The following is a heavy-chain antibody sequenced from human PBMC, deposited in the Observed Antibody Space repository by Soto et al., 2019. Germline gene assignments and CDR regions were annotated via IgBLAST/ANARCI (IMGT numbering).Heavy chain of an antibody. Sequence: QVQLVQSGAEVKKPGASVKVSCKASGYTFTSYDINWVRQDTGQGLEWMGWMNPNSGNTGYAQKFQGRVTMTRNTSISTAYMELSSLRSEDTAVYYCARTASDFCSGYNWFDPWGQGTLVTVSS. D-gene: IGHD3-3*01. J-gene: IGHJ5*02. CDR3: ARTASDFCSGYNWFDP. CDR1: GYTFTSYD. CDR2: MNPNSGNT. V-gene: IGHV1-8*01.